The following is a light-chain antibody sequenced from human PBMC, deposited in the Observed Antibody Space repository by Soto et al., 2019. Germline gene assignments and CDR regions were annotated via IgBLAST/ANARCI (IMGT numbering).Light chain of an antibody. CDR2: DAS. J-gene: IGKJ4*01. CDR3: QHYLTWPLT. CDR1: QGVGST. Sequence: ELVLTQSPATLSVSPGERATLSFRASQGVGSTLAWYQQEPGRAPRLLIYDASTRATGIPARFSGAGSGTEFTLTISGLQSDDFAVYYCQHYLTWPLTFGGGTKVDI. V-gene: IGKV3-15*01.